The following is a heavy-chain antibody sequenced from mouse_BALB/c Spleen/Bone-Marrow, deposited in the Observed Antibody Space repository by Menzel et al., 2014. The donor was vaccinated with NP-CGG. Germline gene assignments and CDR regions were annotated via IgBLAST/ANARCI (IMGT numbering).Heavy chain of an antibody. V-gene: IGHV1-4*01. CDR3: ARFITTATEYFDY. D-gene: IGHD1-2*01. Sequence: VKLVESGAELARPGASVKMSCKASGYTFTSYTMHWVKQRPGQGLEWIGYINPSSGHTNYNQKFKDKATLTADKSSSTAYMQLSSLTSEDSAVYYCARFITTATEYFDYWGQGTTLTVSS. CDR1: GYTFTSYT. CDR2: INPSSGHT. J-gene: IGHJ2*01.